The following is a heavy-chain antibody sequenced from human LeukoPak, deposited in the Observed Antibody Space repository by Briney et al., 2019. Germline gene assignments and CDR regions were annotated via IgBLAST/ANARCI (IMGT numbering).Heavy chain of an antibody. CDR2: INPNSGGT. CDR3: VRDFSSSGDAFDI. J-gene: IGHJ3*02. D-gene: IGHD3-22*01. CDR1: GYTFTSYY. Sequence: ASVKVSCKASGYTFTSYYMHWVRQAPGQGLEWMGWINPNSGGTNYAQKFQGRVTMTRDTSISTAYMELSRLRSDDTAVYYCVRDFSSSGDAFDIWGQGTMVTVSS. V-gene: IGHV1-2*02.